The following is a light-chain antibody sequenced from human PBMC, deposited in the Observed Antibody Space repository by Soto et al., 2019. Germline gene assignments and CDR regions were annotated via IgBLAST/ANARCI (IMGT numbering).Light chain of an antibody. J-gene: IGKJ1*01. V-gene: IGKV3-15*01. Sequence: EIVLTQSPGTLSLSPGERATLSCRASQSVSSSYLAWYQQKPGQAPRLLIYGASTRATGIPARFSGSGSGTEFTLTISSLQSEDFELYYCQQYNTWHRTLGQGTKADIK. CDR3: QQYNTWHRT. CDR1: QSVSSSY. CDR2: GAS.